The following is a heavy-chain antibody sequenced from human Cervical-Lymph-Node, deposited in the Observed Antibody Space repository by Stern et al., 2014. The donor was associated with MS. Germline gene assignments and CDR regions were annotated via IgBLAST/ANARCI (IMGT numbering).Heavy chain of an antibody. V-gene: IGHV5-51*01. J-gene: IGHJ4*02. CDR3: ARQTTAWASDV. CDR1: GYKFSIYW. Sequence: EVQLVESGAELIRPGESLKISCKGSGYKFSIYWIAWVRQMPGKGLEWMGIIYPGDSETRYSPSFQGQVTRSADTSTSTAYLQWSSLNASDTAMYFCARQTTAWASDVWGQGTLVTVSS. CDR2: IYPGDSET. D-gene: IGHD1-14*01.